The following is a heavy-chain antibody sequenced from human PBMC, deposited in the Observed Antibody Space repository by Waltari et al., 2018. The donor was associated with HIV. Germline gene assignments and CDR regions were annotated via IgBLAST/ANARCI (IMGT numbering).Heavy chain of an antibody. CDR1: GFTFSSYA. CDR3: ANYFSDWYVDY. D-gene: IGHD6-19*01. J-gene: IGHJ4*02. V-gene: IGHV3-23*01. CDR2: ISGSGGST. Sequence: EVRLLESGGDLVQPGGSLRLSCAASGFTFSSYAMSLVRQAPGKGLGWVSAISGSGGSTYYADSVNGRFTISRDNSKNTLYLQMNSLRAEDTAVYYCANYFSDWYVDYWGQGTLVTVSS.